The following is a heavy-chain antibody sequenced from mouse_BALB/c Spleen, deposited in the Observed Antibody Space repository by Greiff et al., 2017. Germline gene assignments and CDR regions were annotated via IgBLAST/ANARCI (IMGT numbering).Heavy chain of an antibody. CDR3: AYYRYDYAMDY. CDR2: IDPANGNT. Sequence: VQLQQSGAELVKPGASVKLSCTASGFNIKDTYMHWVKQRPEQGLEWIGRIDPANGNTKYDPKFQGKATITADTSSNTAYLQLSSLTSEDTAVYYCAYYRYDYAMDYWGQGTSVTVSS. J-gene: IGHJ4*01. V-gene: IGHV14-3*02. D-gene: IGHD2-14*01. CDR1: GFNIKDTY.